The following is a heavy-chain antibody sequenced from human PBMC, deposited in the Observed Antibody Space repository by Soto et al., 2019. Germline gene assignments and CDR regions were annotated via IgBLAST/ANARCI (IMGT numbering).Heavy chain of an antibody. V-gene: IGHV1-69*01. CDR1: GGIFTNNA. Sequence: QVQVVQSGAEVKKPGSSVKVSCKVSGGIFTNNAISWVRQAPGQGLEWLGGVIPLFDTAYYAQIFRVRLSISADGATTTAYMELSGLTSADTAVYFCATGGHNDGYNFYHGLDVWGQWTTVTVSA. D-gene: IGHD5-18*01. CDR3: ATGGHNDGYNFYHGLDV. J-gene: IGHJ6*01. CDR2: VIPLFDTA.